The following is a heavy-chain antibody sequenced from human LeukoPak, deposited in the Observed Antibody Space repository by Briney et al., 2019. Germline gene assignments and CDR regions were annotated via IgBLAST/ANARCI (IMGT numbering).Heavy chain of an antibody. CDR3: ARDKHSSSWFRYFDL. V-gene: IGHV4-59*01. Sequence: NPSETLSLTCTVSGGSISSYYWSWIRQPPGKGLEWIGYIYYSGSTNYNPSLKSRVTISVDTSKNQFSLKLSSVTAADTAVYYCARDKHSSSWFRYFDLWGRGTLVTVSS. CDR2: IYYSGST. J-gene: IGHJ2*01. D-gene: IGHD6-13*01. CDR1: GGSISSYY.